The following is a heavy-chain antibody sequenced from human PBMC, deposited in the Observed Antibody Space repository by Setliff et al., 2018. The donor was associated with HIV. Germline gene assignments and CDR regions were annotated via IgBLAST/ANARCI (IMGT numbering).Heavy chain of an antibody. CDR2: ISSLSEYR. D-gene: IGHD6-13*01. Sequence: PGGSLRLSCTASGFPFSSFGMNWVRRAPGRGLEWVSSISSLSEYRYYADSVKGRFTISRDNAKNSLYLQMNSLRAADTAVYYCAGPIAAAGLFDSWGQGTLVTVSS. J-gene: IGHJ4*02. CDR1: GFPFSSFG. CDR3: AGPIAAAGLFDS. V-gene: IGHV3-21*06.